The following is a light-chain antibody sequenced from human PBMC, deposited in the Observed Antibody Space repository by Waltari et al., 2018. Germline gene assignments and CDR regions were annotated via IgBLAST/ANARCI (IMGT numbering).Light chain of an antibody. V-gene: IGLV2-14*03. Sequence: QSALIQPASVSGSPGQSITISCTGSSSDIGGYDFVSWYQRRPGKAPQLMISDVSRRPSAVSKRFPGSKAGNRASLTSSWLRPEDEADYYCSSYTSGSTHVIFGGGTKLTVL. J-gene: IGLJ2*01. CDR1: SSDIGGYDF. CDR3: SSYTSGSTHVI. CDR2: DVS.